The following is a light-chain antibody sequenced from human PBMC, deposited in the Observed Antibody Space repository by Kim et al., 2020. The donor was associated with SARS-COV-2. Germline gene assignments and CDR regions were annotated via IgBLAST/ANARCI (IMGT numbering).Light chain of an antibody. CDR1: SSNIGSNY. CDR2: RND. Sequence: GQRVTIYCSGSSSNIGSNYVHWYQQLPGTAPKLLMYRNDQRPSGVPDRFSGSKSGTSASLAISELRSEDEAEYYCAAWDDNLTGVVFAGGTQLTVL. J-gene: IGLJ2*01. CDR3: AAWDDNLTGVV. V-gene: IGLV1-47*01.